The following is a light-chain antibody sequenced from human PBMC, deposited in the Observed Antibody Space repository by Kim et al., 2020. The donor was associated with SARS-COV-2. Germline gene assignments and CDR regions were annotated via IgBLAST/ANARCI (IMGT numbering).Light chain of an antibody. V-gene: IGLV10-54*04. CDR1: SNKVGSQG. J-gene: IGLJ3*02. Sequence: QTATLTCSGNSNKVGSQGAAWLQQHQGHPPKLLSYRNNNRPSGISERFSASRSGNTASLTISGLQPEDEADYYCSAWDSSLTAWVFGGGTQLTVL. CDR2: RNN. CDR3: SAWDSSLTAWV.